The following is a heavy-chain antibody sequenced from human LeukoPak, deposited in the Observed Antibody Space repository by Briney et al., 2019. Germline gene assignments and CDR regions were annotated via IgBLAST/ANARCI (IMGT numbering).Heavy chain of an antibody. CDR1: GYTFTIYY. V-gene: IGHV1-46*04. D-gene: IGHD2-21*02. CDR3: ARERSCGGDCYPFDL. Sequence: GASVKVSCTASGYTFTIYYMHWVRQAPGQGLEWIGIINTNGGSADYAQRLQGRLAMTRDTSTTTVYMELSSLRFEDTAVYYCARERSCGGDCYPFDLWGQGTLVTVSP. CDR2: INTNGGSA. J-gene: IGHJ4*02.